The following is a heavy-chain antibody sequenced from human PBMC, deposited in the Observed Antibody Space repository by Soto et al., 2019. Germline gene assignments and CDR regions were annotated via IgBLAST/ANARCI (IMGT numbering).Heavy chain of an antibody. J-gene: IGHJ1*01. Sequence: PGWSLRLACTSSVFTFVDYAMRWVRQAPGKGLEWVGFIRSKAYGGTTEYAASVKGRFTIPRDDSKSIAYLQMNSLKTEDTAVYYCTREEVYCGGDCYTNWGQGTLVTVSS. CDR3: TREEVYCGGDCYTN. CDR2: IRSKAYGGTT. V-gene: IGHV3-49*04. CDR1: VFTFVDYA. D-gene: IGHD2-21*02.